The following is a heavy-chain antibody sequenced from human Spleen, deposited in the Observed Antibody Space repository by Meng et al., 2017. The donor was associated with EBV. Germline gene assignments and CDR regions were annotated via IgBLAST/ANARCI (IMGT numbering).Heavy chain of an antibody. CDR3: ARSIGFGINSGGFDY. D-gene: IGHD4-23*01. J-gene: IGHJ4*02. CDR1: GGSISSHSHS. CDR2: IYYSGST. Sequence: QVHLPQSGPGLVKPSETLSLTCTVSGGSISSHSHSWDWLRQPPGKGLEWIGSIYYSGSTSLRSRLTISVDTSKNQFSLSLSSVTAADTAVYYCARSIGFGINSGGFDYWGQGNLVTVSS. V-gene: IGHV4-39*07.